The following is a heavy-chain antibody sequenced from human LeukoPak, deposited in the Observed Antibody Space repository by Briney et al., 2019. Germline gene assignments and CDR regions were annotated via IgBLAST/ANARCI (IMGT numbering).Heavy chain of an antibody. CDR2: ISGSGVST. V-gene: IGHV3-23*01. Sequence: GGSLRLSCAASGFSFSSYAMNWVRQAPGKGLEWLSSISGSGVSTYYADSVMGRFTISRDNSKSTLYLQMNSLRAEDTAVYYCAKDGSRAQYFHHWGQGTLVTVSS. CDR1: GFSFSSYA. CDR3: AKDGSRAQYFHH. J-gene: IGHJ1*01.